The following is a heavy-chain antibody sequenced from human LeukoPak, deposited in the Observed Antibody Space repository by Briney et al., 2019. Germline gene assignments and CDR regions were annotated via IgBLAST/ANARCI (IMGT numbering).Heavy chain of an antibody. CDR3: AKDMSYDSSGTDY. D-gene: IGHD3-22*01. J-gene: IGHJ4*02. CDR1: GFTFDDYA. Sequence: GRSLRLSCAASGFTFDDYAMHWVRQAPGKGLEWVSGISWNSGSIGYADSVKGRFTISRDNAKSSLYLQMNSLRAEDTALYYCAKDMSYDSSGTDYWGQGTLVTVSS. V-gene: IGHV3-9*01. CDR2: ISWNSGSI.